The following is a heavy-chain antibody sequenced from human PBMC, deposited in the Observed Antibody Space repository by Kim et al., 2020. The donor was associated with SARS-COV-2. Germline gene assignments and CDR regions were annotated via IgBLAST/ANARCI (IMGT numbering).Heavy chain of an antibody. CDR1: GFTFRSSS. CDR3: AKGGRTQLIDF. Sequence: GGSLRLSCAASGFTFRSSSMTWVRQAPGKGLEWVSSIGATGVHIFYADSVKGRFTISRDNSNNILSLQMHSLRAEDTALYFCAKGGRTQLIDFWGQGTLVTVSS. J-gene: IGHJ4*02. D-gene: IGHD5-18*01. CDR2: IGATGVHI. V-gene: IGHV3-23*01.